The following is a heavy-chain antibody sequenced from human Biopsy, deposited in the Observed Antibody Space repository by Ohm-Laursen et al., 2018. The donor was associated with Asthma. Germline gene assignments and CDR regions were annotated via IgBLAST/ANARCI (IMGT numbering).Heavy chain of an antibody. CDR1: GYSLTALS. J-gene: IGHJ4*02. CDR2: RDHEEGGT. V-gene: IGHV1-24*01. CDR3: ASDFPKDYVRYSFQF. D-gene: IGHD5-18*01. Sequence: ASVKVSCKISGYSLTALSMHWVRQAPGQGLEWMGGRDHEEGGTVNARRFQGRVTMTEDTSTDTAYMELSSLSSDDTAVYYCASDFPKDYVRYSFQFWGQGTLVTVSS.